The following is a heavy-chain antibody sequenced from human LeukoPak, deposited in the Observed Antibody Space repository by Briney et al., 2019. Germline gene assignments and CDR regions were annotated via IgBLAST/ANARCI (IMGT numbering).Heavy chain of an antibody. CDR2: INHSGST. CDR3: ARIGCSGGSCYLNYYYGMDV. J-gene: IGHJ6*04. V-gene: IGHV4-34*01. CDR1: GGSFSGYY. Sequence: SETLSLTCAVYGGSFSGYYWSWIRQPPGKGLEWIREINHSGSTNCNPSLKSRVTISVDTSKNQFSLKLSSVTAADTAVYYCARIGCSGGSCYLNYYYGMDVWGKGTTVTVSS. D-gene: IGHD2-15*01.